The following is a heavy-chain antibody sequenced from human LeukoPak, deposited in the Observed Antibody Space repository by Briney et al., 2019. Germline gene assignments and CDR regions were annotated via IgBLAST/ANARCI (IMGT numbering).Heavy chain of an antibody. V-gene: IGHV1-46*01. Sequence: ASVKVSCKASGYTFTSYYMHWVRQAPGQGLEWMGIINPSDGSTSYAQKFQGRVTMTRDTSTSTVYMELRSLRSDDTAVYYCASGRDSSSWYPLPLDYWGQGTLVTVSS. CDR3: ASGRDSSSWYPLPLDY. CDR2: INPSDGST. J-gene: IGHJ4*02. D-gene: IGHD6-13*01. CDR1: GYTFTSYY.